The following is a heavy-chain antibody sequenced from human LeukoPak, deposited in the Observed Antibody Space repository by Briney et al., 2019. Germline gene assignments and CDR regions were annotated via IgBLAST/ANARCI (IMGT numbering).Heavy chain of an antibody. J-gene: IGHJ4*02. CDR1: GFTFSNYA. CDR2: ISYDGNNK. D-gene: IGHD3-10*01. CDR3: AKGHYYGSGSLDY. V-gene: IGHV3-30*04. Sequence: GGSLRLSCAASGFTFSNYAIHWVRQAPGKGLEWVAVISYDGNNKYYADSVKGRFTISRDNSKNTLYVQMNSLRAEDTAVYYCAKGHYYGSGSLDYWGQGTLVTVSS.